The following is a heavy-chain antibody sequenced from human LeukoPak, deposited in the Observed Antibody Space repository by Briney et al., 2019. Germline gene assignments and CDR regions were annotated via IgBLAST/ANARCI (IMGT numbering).Heavy chain of an antibody. J-gene: IGHJ6*04. CDR1: AGSFNDYY. D-gene: IGHD3-16*01. V-gene: IGHV4-34*01. Sequence: SETLSLTCAVYAGSFNDYYWTWIRQPPGKGLEWIGEINHRGRSTYNPSLKSRVTISVDTSKNQFSLKLSSVTAADTAVYYCARLAYYDYVWGRPSAMDVWGKGTTVTISS. CDR3: ARLAYYDYVWGRPSAMDV. CDR2: INHRGRS.